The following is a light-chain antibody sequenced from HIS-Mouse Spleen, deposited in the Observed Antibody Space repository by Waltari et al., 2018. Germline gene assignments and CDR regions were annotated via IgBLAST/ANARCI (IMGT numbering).Light chain of an antibody. Sequence: QSALTQPASVSGSPGQSTTISCPGTSSDVGSYNIFSWYQQHSGKAPKLMIYEGSKRPSGVSNRCSGSKSGNTASLTISGLQAEDEADYYCCSYAGSSTLFGGGTKLTVL. CDR3: CSYAGSSTL. CDR2: EGS. J-gene: IGLJ2*01. CDR1: SSDVGSYNI. V-gene: IGLV2-23*01.